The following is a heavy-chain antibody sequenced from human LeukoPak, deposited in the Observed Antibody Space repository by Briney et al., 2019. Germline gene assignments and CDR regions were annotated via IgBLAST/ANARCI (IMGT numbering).Heavy chain of an antibody. V-gene: IGHV3-23*01. Sequence: GGSLRLSCAASGFTFTSYSMSWVRQAPGKGLEWVSGTSDRGDYTYYADSVKGRFTISRDNSKNTLYLQMSSLRAEDTATYYCAKDYCRDGNCPFPFLDSWGQGTQVTVSS. CDR1: GFTFTSYS. CDR3: AKDYCRDGNCPFPFLDS. CDR2: TSDRGDYT. D-gene: IGHD2-15*01. J-gene: IGHJ4*02.